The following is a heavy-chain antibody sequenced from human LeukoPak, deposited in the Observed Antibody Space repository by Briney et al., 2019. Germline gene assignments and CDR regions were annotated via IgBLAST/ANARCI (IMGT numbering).Heavy chain of an antibody. V-gene: IGHV3-30-3*01. CDR2: ISYDGSNK. Sequence: GGSLRLSCAASGFTFSSYAMHWVRQAPGKGLEWVAVISYDGSNKYYADSVKGRFTISRDNSKNTLYLQMNSLRAEDTAVYYCAKDDYGDPTQYWGQGTLVTVSS. D-gene: IGHD4-17*01. CDR1: GFTFSSYA. CDR3: AKDDYGDPTQY. J-gene: IGHJ4*02.